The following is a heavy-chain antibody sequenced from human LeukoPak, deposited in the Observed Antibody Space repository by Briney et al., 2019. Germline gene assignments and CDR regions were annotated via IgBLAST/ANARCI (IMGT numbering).Heavy chain of an antibody. CDR1: GFTFSSYN. CDR2: ISSSSSYI. D-gene: IGHD4/OR15-4a*01. V-gene: IGHV3-21*04. Sequence: PGGSLRLSCAASGFTFSSYNMNWVRQAPGKGLEWVSSISSSSSYIYYADSVKGRFTISRDNSKNTLYLQMNSLRAEDTAVYYCARRAGAYSHPYDYWGQGTLVTVSS. CDR3: ARRAGAYSHPYDY. J-gene: IGHJ4*02.